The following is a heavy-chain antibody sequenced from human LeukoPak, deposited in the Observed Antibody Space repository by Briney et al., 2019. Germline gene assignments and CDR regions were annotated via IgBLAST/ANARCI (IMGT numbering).Heavy chain of an antibody. CDR2: IYYGGSA. Sequence: SETLSLTCTVSGGSISSSEYYWVWIRQPPGKGLEWIGSIYYGGSAYYNPSLKSRVTLPVDTSKNQFSLKLSSVTAADTAVYYCASGKWRYYYMDVWGKGTTVTVSS. J-gene: IGHJ6*03. CDR1: GGSISSSEYY. D-gene: IGHD5-12*01. V-gene: IGHV4-39*07. CDR3: ASGKWRYYYMDV.